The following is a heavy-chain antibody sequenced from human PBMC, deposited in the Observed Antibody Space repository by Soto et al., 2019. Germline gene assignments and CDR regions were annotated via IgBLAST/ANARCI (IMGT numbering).Heavy chain of an antibody. V-gene: IGHV1-8*01. J-gene: IGHJ3*02. CDR1: GYTFTSYD. Sequence: GASVKVSCKASGYTFTSYDINWVRQATGQGLEWMGWMNPNSGNTGYAQKFQGRVTMTRNTSISTAYMELSSLRSEDTAVYYCARVKVNMVRAQRAFDIWGQGTMVTVSS. CDR3: ARVKVNMVRAQRAFDI. CDR2: MNPNSGNT. D-gene: IGHD3-10*01.